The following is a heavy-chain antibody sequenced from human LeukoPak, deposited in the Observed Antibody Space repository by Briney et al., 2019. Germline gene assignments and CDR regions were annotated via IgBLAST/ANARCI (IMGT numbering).Heavy chain of an antibody. CDR1: GGSISSGSYN. CDR2: IYTSGST. J-gene: IGHJ5*02. Sequence: SETLTLTCTVSGGSISSGSYNWSWIRQPAGKGLEWIGRIYTSGSTNYNPSLKSRVTISVDTSKNQFSLKLSSVTAADTAVYYCAREVQYDILTGYYGFDPWGQGTLVTVSS. CDR3: AREVQYDILTGYYGFDP. D-gene: IGHD3-9*01. V-gene: IGHV4-61*02.